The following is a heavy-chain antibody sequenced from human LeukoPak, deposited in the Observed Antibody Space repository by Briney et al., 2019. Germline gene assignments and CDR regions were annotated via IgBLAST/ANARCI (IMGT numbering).Heavy chain of an antibody. D-gene: IGHD6-13*01. Sequence: SETLSLTCTVSGGSISSSSYYWGWIRQPPGKGLEWIGSIYYSGSTYYNPSLKSRVTISVDTSKNQFSLKLSSVTAADTAVYYCARAGIKIAAAGTRYYGMDVWGQGTTVTVSS. CDR1: GGSISSSSYY. CDR2: IYYSGST. V-gene: IGHV4-39*07. J-gene: IGHJ6*02. CDR3: ARAGIKIAAAGTRYYGMDV.